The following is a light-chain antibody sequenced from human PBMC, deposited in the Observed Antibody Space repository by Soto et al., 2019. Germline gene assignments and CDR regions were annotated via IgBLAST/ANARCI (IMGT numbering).Light chain of an antibody. CDR2: DAS. J-gene: IGKJ1*01. CDR1: QSISSW. CDR3: HQYNKYFPT. V-gene: IGKV1-5*01. Sequence: DIQMTQSPSTLSASVGDRVTITCRASQSISSWVAWYQQKPGKAPKLLIYDASGLERGVPSRFSGSGSGTEFTLTISSLQPDDFATYYCHQYNKYFPTFGRGTKVEIK.